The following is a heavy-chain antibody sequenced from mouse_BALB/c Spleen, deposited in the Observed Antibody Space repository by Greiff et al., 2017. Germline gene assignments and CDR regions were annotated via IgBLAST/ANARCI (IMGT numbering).Heavy chain of an antibody. Sequence: EVQGVESGGGLVKPGGSLKLSCAASGFTFSGYAMSWVRQTPEKRLEWVATISSGGSYTYYPDSVKGRFTISRDNAKNTLYLKMSSLRSEDTAMYYCARHDLTTATLYYYAMDYWGQGTSVTVSS. J-gene: IGHJ4*01. CDR2: ISSGGSYT. D-gene: IGHD1-2*01. CDR1: GFTFSGYA. CDR3: ARHDLTTATLYYYAMDY. V-gene: IGHV5-9-3*01.